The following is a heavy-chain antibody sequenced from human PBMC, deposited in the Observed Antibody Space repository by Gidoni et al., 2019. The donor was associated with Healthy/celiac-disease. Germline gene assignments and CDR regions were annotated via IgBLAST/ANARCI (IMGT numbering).Heavy chain of an antibody. CDR1: GGSFSGYF. Sequence: QVQLQQWGVGLLKPSETLSLTCAVYGGSFSGYFWTWIRQPPGKGLEWIGEMNHSGSTNYNPSLKSRVTISVDTSKNQFSLKLSSMTAADTAVYYCARVGERELLRPFDYWGQGTLVTVSS. CDR3: ARVGERELLRPFDY. J-gene: IGHJ4*02. CDR2: MNHSGST. D-gene: IGHD1-26*01. V-gene: IGHV4-34*01.